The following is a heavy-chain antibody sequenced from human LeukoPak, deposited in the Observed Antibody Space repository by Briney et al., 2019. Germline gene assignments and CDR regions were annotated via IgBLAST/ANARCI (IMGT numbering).Heavy chain of an antibody. Sequence: GGSLKLSCAASGFTVSSNYMSWFRQAPGKGLEWVSILYSAGATYYADSVKGRFTISRDNSKNTLYLQMNSLRVEDTAVYYCASGGTGARKFYSDPFHHWGQGTLVTVSS. CDR2: LYSAGAT. D-gene: IGHD2-15*01. V-gene: IGHV3-53*01. J-gene: IGHJ4*02. CDR3: ASGGTGARKFYSDPFHH. CDR1: GFTVSSNY.